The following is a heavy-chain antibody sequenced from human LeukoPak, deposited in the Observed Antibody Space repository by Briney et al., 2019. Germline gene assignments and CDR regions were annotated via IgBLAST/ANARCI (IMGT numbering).Heavy chain of an antibody. J-gene: IGHJ4*02. Sequence: ETLSLTCTVSGDSISSTSYYRGWVRQAPGKGLEWVSAIGGTGYSTYYADSVKGRFSISRDNSKNTLYLHMDSLRAEDTAVYYCAKVMNMIVVASIDSWGQGILVTVSS. CDR2: IGGTGYST. CDR1: GDSISSTSYY. V-gene: IGHV3-23*01. D-gene: IGHD3-22*01. CDR3: AKVMNMIVVASIDS.